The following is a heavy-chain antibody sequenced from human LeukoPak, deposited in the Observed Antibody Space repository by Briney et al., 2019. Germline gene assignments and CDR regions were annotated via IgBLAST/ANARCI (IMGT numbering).Heavy chain of an antibody. CDR1: GYTFTSYG. CDR3: ARDRDRSGSQSY. V-gene: IGHV1-18*01. J-gene: IGHJ4*02. D-gene: IGHD1-26*01. CDR2: ISANNGNTKYNT. Sequence: ASVKVSCKASGYTFTSYGISWVRQAPGQGLEWMGLISANNGNTKYNTKYAQNLQGRVTMTTDISTSTAYMELRTLRSDDTAVYYCARDRDRSGSQSYWGQGTLVTVAS.